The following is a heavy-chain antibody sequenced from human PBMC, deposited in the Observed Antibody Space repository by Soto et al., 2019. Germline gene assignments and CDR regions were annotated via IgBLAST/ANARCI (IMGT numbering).Heavy chain of an antibody. V-gene: IGHV4-31*03. Sequence: SETLSLTCTVSGVSISSGGYYWSWIRQHPGKGLEWIGYIYYSGSTYYNPSLKSRVTISVDTSKNQFSLKLSSVTAADTAVYYCARMPWCMLYGRYYYYYGMDVWGQGTTVTVSS. CDR2: IYYSGST. CDR1: GVSISSGGYY. D-gene: IGHD2-8*01. CDR3: ARMPWCMLYGRYYYYYGMDV. J-gene: IGHJ6*02.